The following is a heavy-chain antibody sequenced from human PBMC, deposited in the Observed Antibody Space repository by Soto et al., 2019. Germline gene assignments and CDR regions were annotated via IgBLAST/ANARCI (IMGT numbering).Heavy chain of an antibody. D-gene: IGHD1-26*01. V-gene: IGHV1-8*01. J-gene: IGHJ4*02. CDR3: ARERATFPDY. CDR1: GYTFTSYD. CDR2: MNPNSGNT. Sequence: QVQLVQSGAEVKKPGASVKVSCKASGYTFTSYDINWVRQATGQGLEWMGWMNPNSGNTGYAQKFXGXVXMXXNTSISTAYMELSSLRSEDTAVYYCARERATFPDYWGQGTLVTVSS.